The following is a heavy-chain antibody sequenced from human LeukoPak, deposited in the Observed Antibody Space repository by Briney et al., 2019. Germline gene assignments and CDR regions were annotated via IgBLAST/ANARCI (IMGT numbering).Heavy chain of an antibody. D-gene: IGHD3-16*02. CDR3: ARRLYDYVWGSYRSTPLDY. V-gene: IGHV1-69*05. CDR2: IIPIFGTA. CDR1: GGTFSSYA. J-gene: IGHJ4*02. Sequence: ASVKVSCKASGGTFSSYAISWVRQAPGQGLEWMGGIIPIFGTANYAQKLQGRVTMTTDTSTSTAYMELRSLRSDDTAVYYCARRLYDYVWGSYRSTPLDYWGQGTLVTVSS.